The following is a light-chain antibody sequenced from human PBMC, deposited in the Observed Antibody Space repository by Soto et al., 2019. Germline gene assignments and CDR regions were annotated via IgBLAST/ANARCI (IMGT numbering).Light chain of an antibody. CDR1: SSDVGGYNY. CDR2: DVS. CDR3: SSYTSSIPYV. Sequence: QSVLTQPASVSGSPGQSITISCTGTSSDVGGYNYVSWYQQHPGKAPKLMIYDVSNRPSGVSNRFSGSKSGNTASLTISGLQAEYEADYYCSSYTSSIPYVFGTETKVTVL. J-gene: IGLJ1*01. V-gene: IGLV2-14*01.